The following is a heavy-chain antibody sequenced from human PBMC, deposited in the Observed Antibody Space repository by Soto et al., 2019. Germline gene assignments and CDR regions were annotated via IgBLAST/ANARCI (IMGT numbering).Heavy chain of an antibody. Sequence: QVQLVQSGAEVKKPGSSVTVSCKASGGTFSSYTISWVRQAPGQGIEWLGGIIPIFGTANYAQKVKGRVTSTADESTSTDDMELSSLRSEDTAVYYCATGNHRWRQLRYFDLWGRGTLITVSS. CDR3: ATGNHRWRQLRYFDL. V-gene: IGHV1-69*12. J-gene: IGHJ2*01. CDR2: IIPIFGTA. D-gene: IGHD5-12*01. CDR1: GGTFSSYT.